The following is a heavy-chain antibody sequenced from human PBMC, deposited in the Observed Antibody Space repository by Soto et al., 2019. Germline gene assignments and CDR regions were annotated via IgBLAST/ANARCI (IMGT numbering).Heavy chain of an antibody. CDR3: ARGPPDAIRDYDILTGYPSRYFDY. D-gene: IGHD3-9*01. CDR2: ISSSSSTI. J-gene: IGHJ4*02. V-gene: IGHV3-48*01. Sequence: GGSLRLSCAASGFTFSSYSMNWVRQAPGKGLEWVSYISSSSSTIYYADSVKGRFTISRDNAKNSLYLQMNGLRAEDTAVYYCARGPPDAIRDYDILTGYPSRYFDYWGQGTLVTVSS. CDR1: GFTFSSYS.